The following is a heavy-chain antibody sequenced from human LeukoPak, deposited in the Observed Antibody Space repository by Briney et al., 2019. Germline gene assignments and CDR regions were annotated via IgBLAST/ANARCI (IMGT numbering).Heavy chain of an antibody. J-gene: IGHJ4*02. CDR3: ARENSSSWYGVNYFDY. V-gene: IGHV4-31*03. CDR1: GGSISSGGYY. Sequence: PSETLSLTCTVSGGSISSGGYYWSWIRQHPGKGLEWIGYIYYSGSTYYNPSLKSRVTISVDTSKNQFSLKLSSVTAADTAVYYCARENSSSWYGVNYFDYWGQGTLVTVSS. D-gene: IGHD6-13*01. CDR2: IYYSGST.